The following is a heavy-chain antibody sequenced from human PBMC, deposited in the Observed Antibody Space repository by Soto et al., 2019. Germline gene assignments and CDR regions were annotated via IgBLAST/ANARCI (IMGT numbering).Heavy chain of an antibody. V-gene: IGHV3-30*18. CDR2: ISYDGSNK. J-gene: IGHJ4*02. CDR1: GFTFSSYG. D-gene: IGHD4-17*01. Sequence: QVQLVESGGGVVQPGRSLRLSCAASGFTFSSYGMHWVRQAPGKGLEWVAVISYDGSNKYYADSVKGRFTISRDNSKNTLYLQMNSLRAEDTAVYYCAKDPSTVTTYGYWGQGTLVTVSS. CDR3: AKDPSTVTTYGY.